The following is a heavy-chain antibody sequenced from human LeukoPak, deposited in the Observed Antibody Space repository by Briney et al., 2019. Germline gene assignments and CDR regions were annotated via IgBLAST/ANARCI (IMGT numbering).Heavy chain of an antibody. CDR2: INPNCGYT. Sequence: ASVKVSCKASGYTFTSYYMHWVRQPPAQGLEWMGIINPNCGYTAYAQKFQGRVTLTRDMSTTSVYMELTSLRSEDTAVYYCARDHSGKWDLLSGWWFDPWGQGTLVTVSS. V-gene: IGHV1-46*01. CDR1: GYTFTSYY. CDR3: ARDHSGKWDLLSGWWFDP. J-gene: IGHJ5*02. D-gene: IGHD1-26*01.